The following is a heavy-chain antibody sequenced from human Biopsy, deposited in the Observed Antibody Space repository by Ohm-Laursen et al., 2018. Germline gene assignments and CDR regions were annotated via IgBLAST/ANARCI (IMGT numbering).Heavy chain of an antibody. Sequence: GASVKVSCKASGYSFTSYYMHWVRQAPGQGLEWMGIINPSGSDATYAQKFQGRVTMTRDTSTSTAYMDLSSLRSEDTAVYYCAADSGSGSHFRFDYWGQGALVSVSS. CDR2: INPSGSDA. CDR3: AADSGSGSHFRFDY. V-gene: IGHV1-46*01. J-gene: IGHJ4*02. CDR1: GYSFTSYY. D-gene: IGHD3-10*01.